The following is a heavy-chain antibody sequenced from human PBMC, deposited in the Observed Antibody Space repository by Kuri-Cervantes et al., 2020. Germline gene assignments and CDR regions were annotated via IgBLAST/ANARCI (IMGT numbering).Heavy chain of an antibody. CDR1: GYTFTSYG. Sequence: ASVKVSCKASGYTFTSYGISWVRQAPGQGLEWMGWISAYNGNTNYAQKLQGRVTMTTDTSTSTAYMELRSLRSDDTAVYYCARGADYYDSSGYGGVGWYFDLWGRGTLVTVSS. J-gene: IGHJ2*01. CDR3: ARGADYYDSSGYGGVGWYFDL. CDR2: ISAYNGNT. V-gene: IGHV1-18*01. D-gene: IGHD3-22*01.